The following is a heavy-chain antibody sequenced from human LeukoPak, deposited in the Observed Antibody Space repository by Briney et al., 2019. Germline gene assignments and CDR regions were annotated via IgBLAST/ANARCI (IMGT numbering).Heavy chain of an antibody. CDR1: GYSFTSYW. V-gene: IGHV5-51*01. Sequence: GESLKISCKGSGYSFTSYWIGWVRQMPGKGLEWMGIIYPGDSDTRYSPSFQGQVTISADKSISTAYLQWSSLKASDTAMYYCARISDLAYCGGGCYSYYFDYWGQGTLVTVSS. D-gene: IGHD2-21*01. CDR3: ARISDLAYCGGGCYSYYFDY. CDR2: IYPGDSDT. J-gene: IGHJ4*02.